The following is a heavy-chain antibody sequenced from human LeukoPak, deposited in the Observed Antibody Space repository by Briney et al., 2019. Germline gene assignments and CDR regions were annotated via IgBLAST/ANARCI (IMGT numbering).Heavy chain of an antibody. D-gene: IGHD3-9*01. CDR3: ARGILRYFDFDY. J-gene: IGHJ4*02. CDR1: GGTFSSYA. V-gene: IGHV1-3*01. Sequence: ASVKVSCKASGGTFSSYAISWVRQAPGQRLEWMGWINAGNGNTKYSQKFQGRVTITRDPSASTVYMELSSLRSEDTAVYYCARGILRYFDFDYWGQGTLVTVSS. CDR2: INAGNGNT.